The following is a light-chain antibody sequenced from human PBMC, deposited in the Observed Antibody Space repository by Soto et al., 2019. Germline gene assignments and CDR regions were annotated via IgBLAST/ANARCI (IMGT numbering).Light chain of an antibody. CDR3: QQYDDWLRLT. Sequence: EIVMTQSPATLSVSPGERGTLSCRASQSVNIYLAWYQQKPGQAPRLLIFGASSRATGIPARFRGSGSGTEFNLTISSLQSADFAVYFCQQYDDWLRLTFGGGTKVEIK. CDR2: GAS. V-gene: IGKV3D-15*01. J-gene: IGKJ4*01. CDR1: QSVNIY.